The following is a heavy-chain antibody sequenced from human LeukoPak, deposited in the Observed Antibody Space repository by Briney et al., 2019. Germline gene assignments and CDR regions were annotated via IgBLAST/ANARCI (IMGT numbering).Heavy chain of an antibody. J-gene: IGHJ4*02. Sequence: GGSLRLSCAASGFTFDNYGMSWVRQVPGKGLEWVSSINGNGGSTAYADSVKGRFTISRDNVKNSLYLQMNSLRAEDTAFYYCARHDFWSGFKGGDYWGQGTLVTVSS. D-gene: IGHD3-3*01. CDR2: INGNGGST. V-gene: IGHV3-20*04. CDR1: GFTFDNYG. CDR3: ARHDFWSGFKGGDY.